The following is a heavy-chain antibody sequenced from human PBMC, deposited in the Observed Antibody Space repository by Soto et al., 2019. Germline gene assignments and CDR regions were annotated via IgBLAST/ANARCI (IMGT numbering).Heavy chain of an antibody. CDR3: ARLRIATNNYKWFDP. CDR2: IYVTGAV. CDR1: GAALNSGNYY. D-gene: IGHD2-21*01. Sequence: SETLSLICSVSGAALNSGNYYWSWIRQVPGKGLEWIGHIYVTGAVDYNPSLRDRITISQDTSERQFSLNLRLVTAADTAVYYCARLRIATNNYKWFDPWGQGTLVT. V-gene: IGHV4-31*02. J-gene: IGHJ5*02.